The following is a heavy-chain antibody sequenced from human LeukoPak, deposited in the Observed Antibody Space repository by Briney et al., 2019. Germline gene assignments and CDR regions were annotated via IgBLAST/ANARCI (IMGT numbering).Heavy chain of an antibody. D-gene: IGHD2-2*02. CDR3: ARRPIPPDYYYMDV. Sequence: GGSLRLSCAASGFTVSSNYMTWVRQAPGKGLEWVSVLYTSGATYYADSVRGRFTISRDNSKNTLYLQMNSLRAEDTAVYYCARRPIPPDYYYMDVWGKGTTVTVSS. CDR1: GFTVSSNY. CDR2: LYTSGAT. V-gene: IGHV3-53*01. J-gene: IGHJ6*03.